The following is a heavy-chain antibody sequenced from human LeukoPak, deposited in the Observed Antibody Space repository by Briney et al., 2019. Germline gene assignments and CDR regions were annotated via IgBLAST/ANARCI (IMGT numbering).Heavy chain of an antibody. CDR2: IRYDGSNK. J-gene: IGHJ5*02. V-gene: IGHV3-30*02. CDR3: AKALPEDIVVVPAAIHWFDP. D-gene: IGHD2-2*01. Sequence: PGGSLRLSCAASGFTFSSYGMHWVRQAPGKGREGVACIRYDGSNKFYADSVKGRFTISRDNSKNTLYLQMNSLRAEDTAVSYCAKALPEDIVVVPAAIHWFDPWGQGTLVTVSS. CDR1: GFTFSSYG.